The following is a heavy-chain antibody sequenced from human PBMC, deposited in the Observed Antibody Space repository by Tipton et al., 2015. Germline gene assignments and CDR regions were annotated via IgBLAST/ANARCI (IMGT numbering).Heavy chain of an antibody. D-gene: IGHD3-22*01. V-gene: IGHV4-39*07. Sequence: TLSLTCTVSGGSISRSNYYWGWIRQPPGKGLEWIGSIYYSGRTYYNPSLKSRVTMSVDTSKNQFSLQLSSVTAADTAVYYCAREGWNSDSSGYDYWGQGTLVTVSS. CDR2: IYYSGRT. CDR1: GGSISRSNYY. J-gene: IGHJ4*02. CDR3: AREGWNSDSSGYDY.